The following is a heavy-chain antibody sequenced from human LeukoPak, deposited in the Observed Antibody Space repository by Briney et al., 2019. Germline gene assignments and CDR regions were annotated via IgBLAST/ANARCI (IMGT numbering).Heavy chain of an antibody. J-gene: IGHJ6*02. Sequence: GGSLRLSCAASGFTFSSYGMHWVRQAPGKGLVWVSRINSDGSSTSYADSVKGRFTISRDNAKNTLYLQMNSLRVEDTAVYYCARDYGRSRDYGMDVWGPGTTVTVSS. D-gene: IGHD3-10*01. CDR2: INSDGSST. V-gene: IGHV3-74*01. CDR3: ARDYGRSRDYGMDV. CDR1: GFTFSSYG.